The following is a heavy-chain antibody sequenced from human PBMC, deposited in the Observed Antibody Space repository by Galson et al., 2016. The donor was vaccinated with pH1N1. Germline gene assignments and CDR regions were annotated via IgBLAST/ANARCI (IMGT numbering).Heavy chain of an antibody. CDR1: GYTFINYV. CDR3: ARDRGVFDI. V-gene: IGHV1-18*01. CDR2: ISAYDGHT. J-gene: IGHJ3*02. Sequence: SVKVSCKASGYTFINYVIAWVRQAPGQGPEWMGWISAYDGHTDYAQNFQGRVAMTIDTSTSTANMELRSLRSDDTAVYYCARDRGVFDIWGQGTRVTVSS. D-gene: IGHD3-10*01.